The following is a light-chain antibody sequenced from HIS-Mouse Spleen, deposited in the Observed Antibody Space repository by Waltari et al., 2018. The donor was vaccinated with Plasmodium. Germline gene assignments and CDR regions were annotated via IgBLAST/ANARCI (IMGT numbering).Light chain of an antibody. CDR3: YSTDSSGNHRV. V-gene: IGLV3-10*01. CDR1: ALPKKY. Sequence: SYELTQPPSVSVSPGQTARLTCSGDALPKKYAYWYQQKSGQAPVLVIYEDSKRPSGIPGRCSGSSSGTMATLTISGAQVEEEADYYCYSTDSSGNHRVFGGGTKLTVL. J-gene: IGLJ3*02. CDR2: EDS.